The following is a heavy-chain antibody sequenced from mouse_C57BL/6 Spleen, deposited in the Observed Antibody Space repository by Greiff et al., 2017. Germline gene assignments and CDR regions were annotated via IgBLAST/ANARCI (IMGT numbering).Heavy chain of an antibody. CDR1: GFSLTSYC. CDR3: ARAYDYDGGYAMDY. V-gene: IGHV2-6*03. D-gene: IGHD2-4*01. Sequence: VMLVEPGPGLVAPSPSLSITCTVSGFSLTSYCVNWVRQPPGKGLEWLVVIWRDGSTTYNSALKSRLSISKDNSTSQVFLKTNSLQTDDTAMYYWARAYDYDGGYAMDYWGQGTTVTVSS. CDR2: IWRDGST. J-gene: IGHJ4*01.